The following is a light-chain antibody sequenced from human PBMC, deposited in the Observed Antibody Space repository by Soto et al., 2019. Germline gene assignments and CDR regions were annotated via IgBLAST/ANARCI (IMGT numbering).Light chain of an antibody. CDR2: EVR. CDR3: AAWDDSLNGVL. V-gene: IGLV2-14*01. J-gene: IGLJ2*01. CDR1: SSDIGAYNH. Sequence: QSALTQPASVSGSPGQSITISCTGTSSDIGAYNHVSWYQQHPGKAPQLIIYEVRNRPSGLSPRFSASKSGNTASLAISGLQSEDEADYYCAAWDDSLNGVLFGGGTKLTVL.